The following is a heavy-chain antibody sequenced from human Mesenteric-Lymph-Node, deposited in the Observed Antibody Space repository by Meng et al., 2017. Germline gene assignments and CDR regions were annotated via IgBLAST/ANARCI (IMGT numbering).Heavy chain of an antibody. D-gene: IGHD2-21*02. Sequence: QVQLVQSGAEVKNPGASVKVSCKTSGYSFPTYGIHWVRQAPGQSLEWMGWVNAASGNTRYSQKFQDRVTINRDTSASSAYMEVSSLRSEDTAVYYCAKSSLHAGTLYFDSWGQGTLVTVSS. V-gene: IGHV1-3*01. CDR3: AKSSLHAGTLYFDS. CDR1: GYSFPTYG. CDR2: VNAASGNT. J-gene: IGHJ4*02.